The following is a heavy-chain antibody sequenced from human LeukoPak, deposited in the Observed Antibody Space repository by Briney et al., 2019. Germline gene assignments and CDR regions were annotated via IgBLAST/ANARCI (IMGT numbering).Heavy chain of an antibody. CDR1: GFTFSDYY. D-gene: IGHD5-18*01. CDR3: AKGISADGYNFERGADY. Sequence: GGSLRLSCAASGFTFSDYYMSWIRRAPGKGLAWVSSVGGDGHVTYYADSVKGRFTISRDNSKNTLFLQMDSLRVEDTAVYYCAKGISADGYNFERGADYWGQGTQVTVST. CDR2: VGGDGHVT. V-gene: IGHV3-23*01. J-gene: IGHJ4*02.